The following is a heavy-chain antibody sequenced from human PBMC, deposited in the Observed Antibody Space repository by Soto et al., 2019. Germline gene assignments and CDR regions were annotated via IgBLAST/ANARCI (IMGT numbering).Heavy chain of an antibody. J-gene: IGHJ3*01. CDR2: ISSTSTNI. CDR1: GFSFSTSI. CDR3: ARGIASTSLVSFDV. Sequence: EVLLVESGGGLVKPGGSLRPSCVASGFSFSTSIMHWVRQAPGKGLEWIATISSTSTNIYYAGSVKGRFSISRDNPKNSLFLQMNSLRAEDMAVYYCARGIASTSLVSFDVWGQGTMVTVS. D-gene: IGHD1-1*01. V-gene: IGHV3-21*02.